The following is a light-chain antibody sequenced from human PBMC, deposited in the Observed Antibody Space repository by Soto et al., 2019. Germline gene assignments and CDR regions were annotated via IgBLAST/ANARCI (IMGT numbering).Light chain of an antibody. V-gene: IGKV3-20*01. J-gene: IGKJ1*01. CDR2: GAS. CDR3: QQYGSAPTWT. CDR1: QSVRSSY. Sequence: SGLLQSPGTLSLSAWESATLSCRAFQSVRSSYLAWYQQKPGQAPRLLIYGASSRATGIPDRFSGSGSGTDFTRTISRLEPEDFAVYYCQQYGSAPTWTVGQGTKVDI.